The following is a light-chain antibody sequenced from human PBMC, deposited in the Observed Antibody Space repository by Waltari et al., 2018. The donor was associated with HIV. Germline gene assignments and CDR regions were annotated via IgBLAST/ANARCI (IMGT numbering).Light chain of an antibody. J-gene: IGKJ2*01. V-gene: IGKV2-30*01. CDR1: LSLVYSDGNTY. CDR2: NVS. CDR3: MQCTNSPYT. Sequence: DVVMTQSQLSLPVTLGQQASISCRSSLSLVYSDGNTYLSWFQQRPGQSPRRLVYNVSRRDSGVPDRFSGSGSGTGFTLKISRVEAEDVGVYYCMQCTNSPYTFGQGTKLEIK.